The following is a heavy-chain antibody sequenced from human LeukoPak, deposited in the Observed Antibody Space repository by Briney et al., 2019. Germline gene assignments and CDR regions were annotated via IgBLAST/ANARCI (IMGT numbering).Heavy chain of an antibody. CDR3: ATLEIGGYYFDY. Sequence: SETLSLTCTVSGGSISSRPYYWGWVRQPPGQGLEWIGSISYSGSIHYNPSLKSRVTISVDTSRNHFSLRLSSVTAADTAVYYCATLEIGGYYFDYWGQGTLVTVSS. CDR1: GGSISSRPYY. V-gene: IGHV4-39*01. CDR2: ISYSGSI. J-gene: IGHJ4*02. D-gene: IGHD3-16*01.